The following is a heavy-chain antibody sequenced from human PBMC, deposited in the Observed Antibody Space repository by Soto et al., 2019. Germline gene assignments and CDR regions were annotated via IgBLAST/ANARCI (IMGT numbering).Heavy chain of an antibody. CDR2: INHSGST. CDR3: ARVRRTVYDFWSGYYPKKNYFAY. CDR1: GGSFSGYY. V-gene: IGHV4-34*01. J-gene: IGHJ4*02. Sequence: SETLSLTCAVYGGSFSGYYWSWIRQPPGKGLEWIGEINHSGSTNYNPSLKSRVTISVDTSKNQFSLKLSSVTAADTAVYYCARVRRTVYDFWSGYYPKKNYFAYCGQETL. D-gene: IGHD3-3*01.